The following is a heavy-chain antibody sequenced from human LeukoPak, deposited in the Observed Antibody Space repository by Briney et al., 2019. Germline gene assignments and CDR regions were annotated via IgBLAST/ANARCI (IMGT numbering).Heavy chain of an antibody. J-gene: IGHJ4*02. CDR3: ARTSSSWRALDFDY. CDR2: INHSGST. V-gene: IGHV4-34*01. CDR1: GWSFSGYY. D-gene: IGHD6-13*01. Sequence: SETLSLTCAVYGWSFSGYYWSWIRQPPGKGLEWIGEINHSGSTNYNPSLKRRVTISVDTSKNQFTLKLSSVTAADTAVYYCARTSSSWRALDFDYWGQRTLVTVA.